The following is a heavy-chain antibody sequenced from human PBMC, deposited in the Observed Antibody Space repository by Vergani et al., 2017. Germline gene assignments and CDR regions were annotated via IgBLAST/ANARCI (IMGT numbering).Heavy chain of an antibody. D-gene: IGHD5-24*01. J-gene: IGHJ3*02. Sequence: QVQLVESGGGLVKPGGSLRLSCAASGFSFSDLYMTWIRQAPGKGLEWVSYISNSGNTIEYADSVKGRFSISRDNAKSSLFLQMDSLRAEDTAVYYCARDHRDYNNYPGTFDIWGKGSMVTVSS. V-gene: IGHV3-11*01. CDR3: ARDHRDYNNYPGTFDI. CDR2: ISNSGNTI. CDR1: GFSFSDLY.